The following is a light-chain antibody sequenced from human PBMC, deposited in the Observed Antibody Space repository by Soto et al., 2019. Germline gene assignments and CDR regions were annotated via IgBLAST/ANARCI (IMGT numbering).Light chain of an antibody. CDR3: LLDFGGAVV. CDR2: STN. V-gene: IGLV7-43*01. Sequence: QAVVTQEPSLTVSPGGTVTLTCASSTGAVTSVSYPNWFQQKPGQPPRALIYSTNNKHSWTPARFSGSLLGDKAALTLSGVHPEDEADYYCLLDFGGAVVFGGGTKVTVL. CDR1: TGAVTSVSY. J-gene: IGLJ2*01.